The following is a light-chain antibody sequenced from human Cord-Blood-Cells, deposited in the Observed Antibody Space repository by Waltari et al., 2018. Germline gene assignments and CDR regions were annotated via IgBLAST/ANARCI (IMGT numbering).Light chain of an antibody. V-gene: IGLV2-14*03. CDR1: SSDVGGYNC. CDR3: SSYTSSSTRV. Sequence: QSALTQPASVSGSPGQSITPSCTGPSSDVGGYNCVPWYQQHPGKAPKLMIYDVSSRPSGVSNRFSGSKSGNTASLTISVLQAEDEADYCCSSYTSSSTRVFGGGTKLTVL. J-gene: IGLJ3*02. CDR2: DVS.